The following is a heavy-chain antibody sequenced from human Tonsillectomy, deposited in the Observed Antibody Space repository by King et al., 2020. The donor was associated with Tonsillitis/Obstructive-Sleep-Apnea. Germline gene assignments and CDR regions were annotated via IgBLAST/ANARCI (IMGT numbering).Heavy chain of an antibody. Sequence: VQLQQWGAGLLKPSETLSLTCAVYGGSFSGYYWSWIRQPPGKGLEWIGEINHSGSTNYNPSLKSRVTISLDTSKNQFSLKLSSVTAAATAGYYCARELVVPAARGDGCDIGGQGTMVTGSS. CDR3: ARELVVPAARGDGCDI. D-gene: IGHD2-2*01. CDR2: INHSGST. J-gene: IGHJ3*02. V-gene: IGHV4-34*01. CDR1: GGSFSGYY.